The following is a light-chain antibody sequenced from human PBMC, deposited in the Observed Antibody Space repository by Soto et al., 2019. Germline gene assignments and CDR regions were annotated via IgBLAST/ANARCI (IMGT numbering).Light chain of an antibody. CDR1: QSVSSSY. J-gene: IGKJ2*01. V-gene: IGKV3-20*01. CDR2: GAS. Sequence: EIVLTQSPGTLSLSPGERATLSCRASQSVSSSYLAWYQQKPGQAPRLLIYGASSRATGIPDRLSGSGSGTAFTLTISRLEPEDFAVYYCQQYGSSPMYTFGQGTKLEIK. CDR3: QQYGSSPMYT.